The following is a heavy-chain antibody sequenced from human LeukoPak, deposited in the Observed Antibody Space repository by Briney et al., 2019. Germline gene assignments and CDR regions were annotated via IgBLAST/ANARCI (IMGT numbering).Heavy chain of an antibody. V-gene: IGHV4-59*01. CDR1: GASISSDY. J-gene: IGHJ6*03. D-gene: IGHD1-26*01. CDR2: MYYSGST. CDR3: ARVGGVDDYYYYYMDV. Sequence: SETLSLTCSVSGASISSDYWSWIRQPPGKGLEWIGYMYYSGSTNYNPSLKSRLTISVDTSKNQFSLKLSSVTAADTAVYFCARVGGVDDYYYYYMDVWGKGATVTVSS.